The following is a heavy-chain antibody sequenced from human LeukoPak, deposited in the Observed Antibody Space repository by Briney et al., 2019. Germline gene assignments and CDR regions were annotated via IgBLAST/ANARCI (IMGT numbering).Heavy chain of an antibody. CDR1: GYTFTSYY. J-gene: IGHJ5*02. Sequence: ASVKVSCKASGYTFTSYYMHWVRQAPGQGLEWMGIINPSGGSTSYAQKFQGRVTMTRDMSTSTVYMELSSLRSEDTAVYYCARDVARYYDSSGYDPWGQGTLVTVSS. CDR2: INPSGGST. V-gene: IGHV1-46*01. CDR3: ARDVARYYDSSGYDP. D-gene: IGHD3-22*01.